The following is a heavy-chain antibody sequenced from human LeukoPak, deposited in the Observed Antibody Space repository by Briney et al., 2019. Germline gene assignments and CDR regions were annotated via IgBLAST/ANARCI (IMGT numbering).Heavy chain of an antibody. CDR2: FDPVDGET. CDR1: GYMLHELS. D-gene: IGHD2-2*01. Sequence: ASVKVSCKVSGYMLHELSMHWVRQAPGKGLEWMGGFDPVDGETIYAQKFQGRVTMTEDTSTDTAYMQLTSLRSEDTAVYYCARTDCSSTSCYAPFDYWGQGTLVTVSS. J-gene: IGHJ4*02. V-gene: IGHV1-24*01. CDR3: ARTDCSSTSCYAPFDY.